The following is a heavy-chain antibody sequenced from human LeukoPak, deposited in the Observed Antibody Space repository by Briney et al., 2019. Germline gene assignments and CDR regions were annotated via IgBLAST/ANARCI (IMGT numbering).Heavy chain of an antibody. CDR1: GYTFTSYG. CDR2: ISAYNGNT. V-gene: IGHV1-18*01. CDR3: ARASDGSGSYSPEYYFDY. D-gene: IGHD3-10*01. J-gene: IGHJ4*02. Sequence: GASVKVSCKASGYTFTSYGISWVRQAPGQGLEWMGWISAYNGNTNYAQKLQGRVTMTTDTSTSTAYMELRSLRSDDTAVYYCARASDGSGSYSPEYYFDYWGQGTLVTVSS.